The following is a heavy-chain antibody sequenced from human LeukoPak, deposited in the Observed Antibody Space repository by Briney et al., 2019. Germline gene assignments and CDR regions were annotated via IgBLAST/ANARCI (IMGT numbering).Heavy chain of an antibody. CDR1: GGSISSYC. D-gene: IGHD3-10*01. CDR3: GRRKAGANWFDP. Sequence: PSETLSLTCAVSGGSISSYCWSWIRQPAGKGLEWIGRIYTSGSTNYNPSLKSRVTMSVDTSKNQFSLKLSSVTAADTAVYYCGRRKAGANWFDPWGQGTLVTVSS. CDR2: IYTSGST. J-gene: IGHJ5*02. V-gene: IGHV4-4*07.